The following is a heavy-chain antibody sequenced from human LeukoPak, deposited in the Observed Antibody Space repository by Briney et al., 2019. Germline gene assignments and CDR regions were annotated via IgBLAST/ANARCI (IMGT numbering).Heavy chain of an antibody. J-gene: IGHJ4*02. CDR2: IYYSGST. Sequence: SETLSLTCTVSGGSISSHYWSWIRQPPGKGLEWIGYIYYSGSTNYNPSLKSRVTISVDTSKNQFSLKLSSVTAADTAVYYCARGWELPHNFDYWGQGTLVTVSS. D-gene: IGHD1-26*01. CDR1: GGSISSHY. V-gene: IGHV4-59*11. CDR3: ARGWELPHNFDY.